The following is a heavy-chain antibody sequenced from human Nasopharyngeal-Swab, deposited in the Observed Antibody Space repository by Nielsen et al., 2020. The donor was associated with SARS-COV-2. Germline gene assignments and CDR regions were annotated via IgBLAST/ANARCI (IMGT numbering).Heavy chain of an antibody. CDR2: VDSSGST. Sequence: SETLSLPCTVSGGSISSYYWSWIRQPPGKGLEWIGCVDSSGSTNYKPSLKSRVTISVDTSKNQFSLNLSSVTAADTAVYYCGRGACSITTCYENVDVWGQGTTVTVSS. CDR3: GRGACSITTCYENVDV. D-gene: IGHD2-2*01. V-gene: IGHV4-59*13. CDR1: GGSISSYY. J-gene: IGHJ6*02.